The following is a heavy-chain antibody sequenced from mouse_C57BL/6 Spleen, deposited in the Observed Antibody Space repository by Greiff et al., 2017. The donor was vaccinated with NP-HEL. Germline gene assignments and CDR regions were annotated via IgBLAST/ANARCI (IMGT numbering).Heavy chain of an antibody. CDR2: IWSGGST. D-gene: IGHD2-3*01. Sequence: QVQLKESGPGLVQPSQSLSITCTVSGFSLTSYGVHWVRQSPGKGLEWLGVIWSGGSTDYNAAFISRLSISKDNSKSQVFFKMNSLQADDPAIYYCASYDGYYWYFDVWGTGTTVTVSS. CDR3: ASYDGYYWYFDV. V-gene: IGHV2-2*01. J-gene: IGHJ1*03. CDR1: GFSLTSYG.